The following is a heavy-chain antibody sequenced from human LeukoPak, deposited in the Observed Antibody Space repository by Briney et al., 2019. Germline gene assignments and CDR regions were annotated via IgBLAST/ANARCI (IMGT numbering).Heavy chain of an antibody. CDR3: AKGQQLGPHYFDY. J-gene: IGHJ4*02. D-gene: IGHD6-13*01. V-gene: IGHV3-9*01. CDR1: GFTFGDYA. Sequence: GGSLRLSCAASGFTFGDYAMHWVRQAPGKGLEWVSGISWNSGSIGYADSVKGRFTISRDNAKNSLYLQTNSLRAEDTALYYCAKGQQLGPHYFDYWGQGTLVTVSS. CDR2: ISWNSGSI.